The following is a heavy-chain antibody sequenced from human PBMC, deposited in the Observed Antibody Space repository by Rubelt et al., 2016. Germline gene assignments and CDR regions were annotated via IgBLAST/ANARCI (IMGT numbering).Heavy chain of an antibody. Sequence: QVQLVQSGAEVKKPGSSVKDSCKASGGTSRTYSISWVRPAPGQGLEWMGRIIPILGVANYEQKFQGRVTITADKSTSTAYMELSSLTSEDTAVYYCASRYCSTTSCYHFDYWGQGTLVTVSS. CDR3: ASRYCSTTSCYHFDY. J-gene: IGHJ4*02. D-gene: IGHD2-2*01. V-gene: IGHV1-69*04. CDR2: IIPILGVA. CDR1: GGTSRTYS.